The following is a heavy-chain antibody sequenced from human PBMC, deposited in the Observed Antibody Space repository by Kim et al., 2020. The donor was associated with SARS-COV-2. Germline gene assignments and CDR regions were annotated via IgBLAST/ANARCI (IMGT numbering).Heavy chain of an antibody. J-gene: IGHJ3*02. CDR3: ASTRPYYYDSSGYWNDAFDI. CDR1: GGSISSSSYY. CDR2: IYYSGST. Sequence: SETLSLACTVSGGSISSSSYYWGWIRQPPGKGLEWIGSIYYSGSTYYNPSLKSRVTISVDTSKNQFSLKLSSVTAADTAVYYCASTRPYYYDSSGYWNDAFDIWGQGTMVTVSS. D-gene: IGHD3-22*01. V-gene: IGHV4-39*01.